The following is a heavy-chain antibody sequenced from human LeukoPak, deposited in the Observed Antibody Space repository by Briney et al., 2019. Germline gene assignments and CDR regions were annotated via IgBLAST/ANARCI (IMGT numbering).Heavy chain of an antibody. J-gene: IGHJ4*02. Sequence: SETLSLTCDVSGDSITTEHYWWGWLRQPPGKGLEWIAIIFYTGKIHDNPSLRNRISMSVDTSKDQFSLRLSAVTAADTAVYYCARQLGVGVWALDRWGQGTLVTVSS. CDR2: IFYTGKI. V-gene: IGHV4-39*01. CDR3: ARQLGVGVWALDR. D-gene: IGHD3-16*01. CDR1: GDSITTEHYW.